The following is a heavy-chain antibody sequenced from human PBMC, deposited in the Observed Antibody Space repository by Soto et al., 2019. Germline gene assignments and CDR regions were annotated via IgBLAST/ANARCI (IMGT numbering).Heavy chain of an antibody. CDR2: SSFDGTQQ. CDR1: GFTFSGYW. Sequence: GGSLRLSCAGSGFTFSGYWMHWVRQAPGKGPEWLAVSSFDGTQQFYGDSVKGRFTVSRDNSNNTLYLEMNSLRTEDTAVYYCAKQLRGSGWYPLDSWGQGTPVTVSS. V-gene: IGHV3-30*18. CDR3: AKQLRGSGWYPLDS. D-gene: IGHD6-19*01. J-gene: IGHJ4*02.